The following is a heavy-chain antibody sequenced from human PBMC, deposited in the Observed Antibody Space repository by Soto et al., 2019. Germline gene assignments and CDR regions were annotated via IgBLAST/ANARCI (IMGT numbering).Heavy chain of an antibody. V-gene: IGHV3-33*01. Sequence: GGSLRLSCAASGFTFSSYGMHWVRQAPGKGLEWVAVIWYDGSNKYYADSVKGRFTISRDNSKNTLYLQMNSLRAEDTAVYYCARDKIGEISSWYVGYYYYGMDVWGQGTTVTVSS. CDR1: GFTFSSYG. J-gene: IGHJ6*02. D-gene: IGHD6-13*01. CDR2: IWYDGSNK. CDR3: ARDKIGEISSWYVGYYYYGMDV.